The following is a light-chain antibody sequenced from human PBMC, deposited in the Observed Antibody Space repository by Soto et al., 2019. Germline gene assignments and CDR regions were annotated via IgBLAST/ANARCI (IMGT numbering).Light chain of an antibody. Sequence: EIVLTQSPGTLSVSPGETATLSCRASQRINTRYLAWYQQKHGQAPRLLMYDASNRATGIPDRFSGSGSGTDFTLTISSLEPDDFAVYYCHQYGTAPRTFGQGTKVEI. V-gene: IGKV3-20*01. CDR3: HQYGTAPRT. CDR2: DAS. J-gene: IGKJ1*01. CDR1: QRINTRY.